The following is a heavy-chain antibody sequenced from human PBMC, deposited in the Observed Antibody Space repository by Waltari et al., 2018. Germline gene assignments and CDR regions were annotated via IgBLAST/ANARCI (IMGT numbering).Heavy chain of an antibody. V-gene: IGHV3-23*01. CDR2: ISEGGGRT. CDR3: AKIGVRAATGGFDY. J-gene: IGHJ4*02. D-gene: IGHD6-25*01. CDR1: GFPFSGFA. Sequence: EVQLLESGGGLVQPGGSLRLSCDASGFPFSGFAMYWVRQAPGKGLEGVSAISEGGGRTFYADSVKGRFSISRDNSKNTLYLQMNSLTGEDTAVYYCAKIGVRAATGGFDYWGQGTLVTVSS.